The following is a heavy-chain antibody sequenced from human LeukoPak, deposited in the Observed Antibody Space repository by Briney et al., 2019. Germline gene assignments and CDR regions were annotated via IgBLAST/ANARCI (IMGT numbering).Heavy chain of an antibody. CDR1: GFTFSSYW. V-gene: IGHV3-23*01. D-gene: IGHD1-20*01. Sequence: PGGSQRLSCAASGFTFSSYWMSWVRQAPGKGLEWVSAISGSGGSTYYADSVKGRFTISRDNSKNTLYLQMNSLRAEDTAVYYCAKTWVFNWRSHFDYWGQGTLVTVSS. CDR2: ISGSGGST. J-gene: IGHJ4*02. CDR3: AKTWVFNWRSHFDY.